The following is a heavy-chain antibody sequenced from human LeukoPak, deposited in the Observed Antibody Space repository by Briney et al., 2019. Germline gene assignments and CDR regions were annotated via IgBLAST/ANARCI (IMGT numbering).Heavy chain of an antibody. D-gene: IGHD2-15*01. CDR2: IYYSGST. V-gene: IGHV4-59*12. Sequence: SETLSLTCTVSGGSISSYYWSWIRQPPGKGLEWIGYIYYSGSTNYNPSLKSRVTISVDTSKNQFSLKLSSVTAADTAVYYCATGGYCSGGSCSEYFQHWGQGTLVTVSS. CDR1: GGSISSYY. J-gene: IGHJ1*01. CDR3: ATGGYCSGGSCSEYFQH.